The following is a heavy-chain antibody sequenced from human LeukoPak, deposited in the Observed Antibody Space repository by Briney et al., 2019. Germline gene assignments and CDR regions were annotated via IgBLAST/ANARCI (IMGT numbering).Heavy chain of an antibody. CDR2: IKQDGSKK. D-gene: IGHD6-13*01. Sequence: SGGSLRLSCAASGFTFTSYWMSWVRQAPGKGLEWVANIKQDGSKKNYVDSVKGRFTISRDNAKNSLYLQMNSLRAEDTAVYYCASSGSWYKQYYFDYWGQGALVTVSS. V-gene: IGHV3-7*03. CDR3: ASSGSWYKQYYFDY. CDR1: GFTFTSYW. J-gene: IGHJ4*02.